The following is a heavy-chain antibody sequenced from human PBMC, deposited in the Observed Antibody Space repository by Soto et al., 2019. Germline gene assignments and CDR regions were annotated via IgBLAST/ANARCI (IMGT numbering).Heavy chain of an antibody. D-gene: IGHD2-21*01. CDR3: AKDHGGDYYYGMDV. CDR1: GFIFRSYG. J-gene: IGHJ6*02. CDR2: ISYDGSNK. V-gene: IGHV3-30*18. Sequence: QVQLVESGGGVVQPGRSLRLSCAASGFIFRSYGMHWVRQAPGKGLVWVAVISYDGSNKYYADSVKGRFTISRDNSKNTLYLQINSLRAEDTAVYYCAKDHGGDYYYGMDVWGQWAEVTVSS.